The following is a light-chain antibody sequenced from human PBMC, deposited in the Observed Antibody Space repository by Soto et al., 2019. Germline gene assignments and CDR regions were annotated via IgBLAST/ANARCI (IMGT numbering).Light chain of an antibody. V-gene: IGKV3D-20*02. CDR1: QTVRNNY. J-gene: IGKJ5*01. Sequence: IVLTQSPGPLSLSPGERTTLSCRSSQTVRNNYLAWYQQKPGQAPRLLIYDASSRATGIPDRFSGGGSGTDFTLTISRLEPEDFAVYYCQQRNYWPITLGQGTRLEIK. CDR2: DAS. CDR3: QQRNYWPIT.